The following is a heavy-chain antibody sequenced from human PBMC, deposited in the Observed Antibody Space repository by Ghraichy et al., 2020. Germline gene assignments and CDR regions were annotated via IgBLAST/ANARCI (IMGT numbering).Heavy chain of an antibody. CDR2: ISSSSSTI. J-gene: IGHJ6*02. D-gene: IGHD3-22*01. CDR1: GFTFSSYS. CDR3: ARDFSDLLYYDSSCYYYGPNYYYGMDV. Sequence: GGSLRLSCAASGFTFSSYSMNWVRQAPGKGLEWVSYISSSSSTIYYADSVKGRFTISRDNAKNSLYLQMNSLRDEETAVYYCARDFSDLLYYDSSCYYYGPNYYYGMDVWGQGTTVTVSS. V-gene: IGHV3-48*02.